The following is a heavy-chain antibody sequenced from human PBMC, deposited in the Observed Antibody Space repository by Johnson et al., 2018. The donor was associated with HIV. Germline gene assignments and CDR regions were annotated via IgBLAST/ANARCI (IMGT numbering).Heavy chain of an antibody. Sequence: VQLVESGGVAVQPGGSLRLSCAASGFSFDDYAMHWVRQAPGKGLEWVSLISWDGGNTYYADSVKGRFIISRDNSKESLYLQMNSLRAEDTAVYYCARGTFGLGLGAFDIWGQGTMVTVSS. CDR1: GFSFDDYA. J-gene: IGHJ3*02. D-gene: IGHD3-10*01. CDR2: ISWDGGNT. CDR3: ARGTFGLGLGAFDI. V-gene: IGHV3-43D*03.